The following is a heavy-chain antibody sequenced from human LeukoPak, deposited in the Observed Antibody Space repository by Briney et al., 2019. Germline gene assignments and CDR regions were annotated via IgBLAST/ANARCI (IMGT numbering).Heavy chain of an antibody. D-gene: IGHD2-2*01. CDR1: GYSFTSYW. CDR3: ARPRCSSTSCRYSYYGMDV. V-gene: IGHV5-51*01. CDR2: IYPGDSDT. J-gene: IGHJ6*04. Sequence: GESLKISCKGSGYSFTSYWIGWVRQMPGKGLEWMGIIYPGDSDTRYSPSFQGQVTISADKSISTAYLQWSSLKASDTAMYYCARPRCSSTSCRYSYYGMDVWGKGTTVTVSS.